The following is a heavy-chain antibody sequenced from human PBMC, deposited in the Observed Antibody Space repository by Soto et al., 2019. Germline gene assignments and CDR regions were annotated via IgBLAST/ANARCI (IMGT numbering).Heavy chain of an antibody. Sequence: ASETLSLTCNDSGFAISRGYYWSWVRQPPGKGLEWIGSIYPSASSYHNPSLESRLTLSIDTSKNQFTLKLASVTAADTALYYCAREKVGTTFFDNWGQGTQVTVSS. CDR1: GFAISRGYY. J-gene: IGHJ4*02. V-gene: IGHV4-38-2*02. D-gene: IGHD1-1*01. CDR2: IYPSASS. CDR3: AREKVGTTFFDN.